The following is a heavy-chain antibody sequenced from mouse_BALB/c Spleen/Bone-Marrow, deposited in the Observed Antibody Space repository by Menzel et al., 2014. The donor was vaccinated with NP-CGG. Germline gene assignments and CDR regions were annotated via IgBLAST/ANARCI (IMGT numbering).Heavy chain of an antibody. CDR3: ARTTPYAMDY. D-gene: IGHD5-5*01. V-gene: IGHV5-12-1*01. J-gene: IGHJ4*01. CDR1: GFAFSSYD. CDR2: ISSGGGST. Sequence: EVKLVESGGGLVKPGGSLKLSCAASGFAFSSYDMSWVRQTPEKRLEWVAYISSGGGSTYYPDTVKGRFNISRDNAKNTLYLQMSSLKSEDTAMYYCARTTPYAMDYWGQGTSVTVSS.